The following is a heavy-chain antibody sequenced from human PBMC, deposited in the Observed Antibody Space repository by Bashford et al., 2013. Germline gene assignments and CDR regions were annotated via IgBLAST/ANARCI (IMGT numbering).Heavy chain of an antibody. CDR1: DSPLVAIG. CDR2: IWYDGRDK. Sequence: GGSRRDSPVQPLDSPLVAIGMHWVRQAPGKGLEWVAMIWYDGRDKYYANSVQGRFTISRDNSMNTLYLQMNSLRTEDTGIYYCADIYSATYRWGQGTLVTVSS. D-gene: IGHD1-26*01. CDR3: ADIYSATYR. V-gene: IGHV3-33*08. J-gene: IGHJ1*01.